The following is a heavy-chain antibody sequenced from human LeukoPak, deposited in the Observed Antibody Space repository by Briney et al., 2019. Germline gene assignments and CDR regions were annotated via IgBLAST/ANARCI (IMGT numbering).Heavy chain of an antibody. CDR2: IFYSGST. CDR3: ARSRSGSYFLTLFDY. D-gene: IGHD3-10*01. Sequence: PSETLSLTCTVSGGSISRYYWSWIRQPPGKGLEWIGYIFYSGSTNYNPSLKSRVTISVDTSKNQFSLKLSSVTAADTAVYYCARSRSGSYFLTLFDYWGQGTLVTVSS. J-gene: IGHJ4*02. CDR1: GGSISRYY. V-gene: IGHV4-59*01.